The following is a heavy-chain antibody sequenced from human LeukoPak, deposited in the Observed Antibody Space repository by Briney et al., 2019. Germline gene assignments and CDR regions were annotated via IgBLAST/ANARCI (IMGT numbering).Heavy chain of an antibody. V-gene: IGHV4-61*03. J-gene: IGHJ4*02. CDR1: GDSVSNGNYY. CDR2: IYYTGST. D-gene: IGHD3-10*01. CDR3: ARSQNYYGSGDY. Sequence: SETLSLTCIVSGDSVSNGNYYWSWLGQPPGKALEWIGYIYYTGSTYYNPSLEGRVTISIDTSRNHFSVKLNSVTAADTAVYYCARSQNYYGSGDYWSQGTLVTVSS.